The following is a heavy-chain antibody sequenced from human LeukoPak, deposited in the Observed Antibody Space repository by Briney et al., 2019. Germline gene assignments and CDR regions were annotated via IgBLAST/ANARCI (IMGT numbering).Heavy chain of an antibody. CDR2: IYSGGNT. CDR1: GFPFSNSW. V-gene: IGHV3-53*01. Sequence: QPGGSLRLSCAVSGFPFSNSWMYWVRQAPGKGLEWVSVIYSGGNTYYADSVKGRFTISRDNSKNTLYLQMNRLRAEDTAVYYCARDRGMDVWGQGTTVTV. J-gene: IGHJ6*02. CDR3: ARDRGMDV.